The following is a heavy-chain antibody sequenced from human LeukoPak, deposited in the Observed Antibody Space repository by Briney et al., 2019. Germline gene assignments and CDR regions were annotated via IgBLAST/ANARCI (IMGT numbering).Heavy chain of an antibody. CDR3: ARAQWELPPDY. Sequence: GGSLRLSCAASGFTFSSYWMSWVRQAPGKGLEWVANIKQDGSEKYYVDSAKGRFTISRDNAKNSLYLQMNSLRAEDTAVYYCARAQWELPPDYWGQGTLVTVSS. CDR2: IKQDGSEK. J-gene: IGHJ4*02. V-gene: IGHV3-7*04. D-gene: IGHD1-26*01. CDR1: GFTFSSYW.